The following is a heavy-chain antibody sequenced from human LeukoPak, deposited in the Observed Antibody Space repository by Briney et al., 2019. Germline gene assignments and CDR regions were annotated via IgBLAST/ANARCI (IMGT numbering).Heavy chain of an antibody. CDR2: ISSSSSYI. CDR1: GFTFSSYS. Sequence: PGGSLRLSCAASGFTFSSYSMNWVRQAPGKGLEWVSSISSSSSYIYYADSVKGRFTISRDNAKNSLYLQMNSLRAEDTAVYYCAREYSSSWYGFTTEGAFDIWGQGTMVTVSS. D-gene: IGHD6-13*01. CDR3: AREYSSSWYGFTTEGAFDI. J-gene: IGHJ3*02. V-gene: IGHV3-21*01.